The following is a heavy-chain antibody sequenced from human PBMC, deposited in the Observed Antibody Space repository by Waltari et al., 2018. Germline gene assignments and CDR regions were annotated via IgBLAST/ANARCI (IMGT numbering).Heavy chain of an antibody. CDR1: GFTFSSYG. Sequence: QVQLVESGGGVVQPGRSLRLSCAASGFTFSSYGIHWVRQAPGKGLEWVAVRWDDGSNKYYADSVKGRVTISRDNSKNTLYLQMNSLRAEDTAVYYCAREEGLYDSSATGMDVWGQGTTVTVSS. V-gene: IGHV3-33*01. D-gene: IGHD3-22*01. CDR3: AREEGLYDSSATGMDV. CDR2: RWDDGSNK. J-gene: IGHJ6*02.